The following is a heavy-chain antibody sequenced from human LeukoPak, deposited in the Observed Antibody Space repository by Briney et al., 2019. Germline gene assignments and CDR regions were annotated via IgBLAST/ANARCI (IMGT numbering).Heavy chain of an antibody. J-gene: IGHJ4*02. CDR3: ARGVIAAGGNDFDY. Sequence: GRSLRLSCAASGFTFSSYAMHWVRQAPGKGLEWVAVISYDGSNKYYADSVKGRFTISRDNSKNTLYLQMNSLRAKDTAVYYCARGVIAAGGNDFDYWGQGTLVTVSS. D-gene: IGHD6-13*01. CDR2: ISYDGSNK. CDR1: GFTFSSYA. V-gene: IGHV3-30*04.